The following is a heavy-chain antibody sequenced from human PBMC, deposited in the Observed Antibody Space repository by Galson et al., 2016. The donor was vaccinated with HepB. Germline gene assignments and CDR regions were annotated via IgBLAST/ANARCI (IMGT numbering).Heavy chain of an antibody. CDR3: ARGMGVGVLSCPDY. J-gene: IGHJ4*02. D-gene: IGHD2-8*01. CDR2: INPNSGST. V-gene: IGHV1-46*03. Sequence: SVKVSCKASGYTFTSFHIHWVRQAPGQGLEWMGSINPNSGSTDYAQEFQGRVSMTRDTSTNAFYMELSSLRSEDPAIYFCARGMGVGVLSCPDYLGQGTLVTVSS. CDR1: GYTFTSFH.